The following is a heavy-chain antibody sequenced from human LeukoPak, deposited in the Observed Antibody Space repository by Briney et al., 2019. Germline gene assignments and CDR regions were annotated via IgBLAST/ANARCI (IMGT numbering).Heavy chain of an antibody. D-gene: IGHD5-24*01. J-gene: IGHJ4*02. V-gene: IGHV4-59*08. CDR1: GGSMRSYS. CDR2: IYYSGST. Sequence: KASETLSLTCTVAGGSMRSYSWSWIRQPPGKGLEWIGYIYYSGSTNYNPSLKSRLTISVDTSKNQFSLKLSSVPAADTAVYYCARQRDALYYFDFWGKGTLVTVSS. CDR3: ARQRDALYYFDF.